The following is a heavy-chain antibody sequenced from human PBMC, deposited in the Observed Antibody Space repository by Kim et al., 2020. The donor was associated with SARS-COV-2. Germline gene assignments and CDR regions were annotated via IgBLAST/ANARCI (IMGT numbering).Heavy chain of an antibody. Sequence: GGSLRLSCAASGFTVSSNYMSWVRQAPGKGLEWVSVIYSGGSTYYADSVKGRFTISRDNSKNTLYLQMNSLRAEDTAVYYCAREGPGDIAVAGYFDYWGQGTLVTVSS. CDR2: IYSGGST. CDR1: GFTVSSNY. V-gene: IGHV3-53*01. J-gene: IGHJ4*02. D-gene: IGHD6-19*01. CDR3: AREGPGDIAVAGYFDY.